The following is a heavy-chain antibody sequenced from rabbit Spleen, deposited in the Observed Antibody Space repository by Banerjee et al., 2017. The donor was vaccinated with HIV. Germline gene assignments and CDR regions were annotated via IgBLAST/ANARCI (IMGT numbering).Heavy chain of an antibody. CDR1: GFSFSNKAV. V-gene: IGHV1S45*01. CDR3: ARDGVGGSYFAL. Sequence: QEQLEESGGGLVKPEGSLKLSCTASGFSFSNKAVMCWVRQAPGKGLQWIACINAVTGKTVYASWAKGRFIMSRTSSTTVTLQMTTLTAADTATYFCARDGVGGSYFALWGPGTLVTVS. J-gene: IGHJ4*01. CDR2: INAVTGKT. D-gene: IGHD8-1*01.